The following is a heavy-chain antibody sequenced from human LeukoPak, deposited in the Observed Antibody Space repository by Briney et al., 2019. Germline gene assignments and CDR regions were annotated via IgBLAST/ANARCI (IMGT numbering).Heavy chain of an antibody. J-gene: IGHJ4*02. CDR1: GDTFRTYS. Sequence: AASVKVSRKASGDTFRTYSINWVRQAPGQGLEWMGGIIPIFDSGNAAQKFQDRVTFTADKSTSTAYMELTSLRSEDTAVYYCARGSGDSESYNRQYRLEVDFAYWGQGTLVTVSS. CDR2: IIPIFDSG. V-gene: IGHV1-69*06. D-gene: IGHD3-10*01. CDR3: ARGSGDSESYNRQYRLEVDFAY.